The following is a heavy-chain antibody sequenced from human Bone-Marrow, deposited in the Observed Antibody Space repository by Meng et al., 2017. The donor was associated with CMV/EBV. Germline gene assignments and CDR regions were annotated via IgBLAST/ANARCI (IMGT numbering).Heavy chain of an antibody. D-gene: IGHD2-2*01. CDR3: ARDLYQLLQSGWFDP. Sequence: GESLKISCAASGITFSSYWMHWVRQAPGKGLVWVSRINSDGSSTSYADSVKGRFTISRDNAKNTLYLQMNSLRAEDTAVYYCARDLYQLLQSGWFDPWGQGTLVTVSS. V-gene: IGHV3-74*01. CDR1: GITFSSYW. CDR2: INSDGSST. J-gene: IGHJ5*02.